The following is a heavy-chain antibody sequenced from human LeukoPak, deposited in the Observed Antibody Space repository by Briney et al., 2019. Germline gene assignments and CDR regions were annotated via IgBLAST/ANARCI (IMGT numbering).Heavy chain of an antibody. D-gene: IGHD2-21*02. CDR2: IVPNFGTP. CDR1: GGTFSSYT. CDR3: ARKRGGAYCGGDCYSGVFDY. V-gene: IGHV1-69*06. J-gene: IGHJ4*02. Sequence: SVKVSCKASGGTFSSYTISWVRQAPGQGLEWMGGIVPNFGTPNYAQKFQGRVTITADKSTSTAYMELSSLRSEDTAVYYCARKRGGAYCGGDCYSGVFDYWGQGTLVTVSS.